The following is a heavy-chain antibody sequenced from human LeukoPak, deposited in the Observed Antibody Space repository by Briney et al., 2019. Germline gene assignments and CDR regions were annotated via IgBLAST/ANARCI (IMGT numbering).Heavy chain of an antibody. CDR1: GVTFYDYA. D-gene: IGHD5-18*01. CDR2: ISWNSGSI. CDR3: AKDTAADTAMVGFDY. Sequence: GRSLRLSCAASGVTFYDYAMHWVRHAPGKGLEWVSGISWNSGSIVYADSVKGRFTISRDNAKNSLYLQMNSLRAEDTALYYCAKDTAADTAMVGFDYWGQGTLVTVSS. J-gene: IGHJ4*02. V-gene: IGHV3-9*01.